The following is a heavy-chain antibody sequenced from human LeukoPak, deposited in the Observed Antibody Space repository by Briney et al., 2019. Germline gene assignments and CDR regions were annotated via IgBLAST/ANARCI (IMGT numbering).Heavy chain of an antibody. CDR3: ASAESYSSSWYWGSDAFDI. V-gene: IGHV3-21*01. CDR1: GFTFISYN. Sequence: PGGSLRLSCIASGFTFISYNMNWVRQAPGKGLEWVSSISSSSNYIYYADSVKGRFTISRDNAKNSLYLQMNSLRAEDTAVYYCASAESYSSSWYWGSDAFDIWGQGTMVTVSS. CDR2: ISSSSNYI. D-gene: IGHD6-13*01. J-gene: IGHJ3*02.